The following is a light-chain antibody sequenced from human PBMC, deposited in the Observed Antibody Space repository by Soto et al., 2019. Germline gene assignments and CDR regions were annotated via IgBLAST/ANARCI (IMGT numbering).Light chain of an antibody. CDR2: GAS. CDR3: QQYHKWPLT. CDR1: QGVSSN. Sequence: EVVMTQSPSTLSVSPVGRATVPFRASQGVSSNLAWYQQKPGQAPRLLIYGASTRATGIPARFSGSGYGSEFTLTISSLQSEDFAVYYCQQYHKWPLTFGGGTKVDIK. J-gene: IGKJ4*01. V-gene: IGKV3-15*01.